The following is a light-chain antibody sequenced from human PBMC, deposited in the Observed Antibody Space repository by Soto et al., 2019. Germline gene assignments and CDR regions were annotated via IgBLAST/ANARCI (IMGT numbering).Light chain of an antibody. CDR2: SNN. CDR1: SYNIGSNT. V-gene: IGLV1-44*01. J-gene: IGLJ3*02. Sequence: QPVLTQPPSASGTPGQRVTISCSGSSYNIGSNTVNWYQQLPGTAPKLLIYSNNQRPSGVPDRFSGSRSGTSASLAISGLQSEDEGDYYCAAWDDSLNGRGVFGGGTKLTVL. CDR3: AAWDDSLNGRGV.